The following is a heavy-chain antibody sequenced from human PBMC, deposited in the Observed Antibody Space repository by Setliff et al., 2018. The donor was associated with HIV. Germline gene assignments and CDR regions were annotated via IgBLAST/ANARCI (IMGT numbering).Heavy chain of an antibody. CDR1: GYTFSTYG. CDR3: AKDRTGTGTTLHV. V-gene: IGHV1-18*01. CDR2: ISAYNGNT. D-gene: IGHD1-7*01. Sequence: GASVKVSCKASGYTFSTYGISWVRQAPGQGLEWVGWISAYNGNTNYAQKLQGRVTVTTDTSTSTAYMELRSLRSDDTAVYYCAKDRTGTGTTLHVWGKGTTVTVSS. J-gene: IGHJ6*04.